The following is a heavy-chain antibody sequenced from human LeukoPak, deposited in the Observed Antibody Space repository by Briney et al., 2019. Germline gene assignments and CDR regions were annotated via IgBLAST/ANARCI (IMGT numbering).Heavy chain of an antibody. J-gene: IGHJ5*02. Sequence: SETLSLTCTVSGGSISSSSYYWGWIRQPPGKGLEWIGSIYYSGSTYYNPSLKSRVTISVDTSKNQFSLKLSSVTAADTAVYYCASVSGPNWFDPWGQGTLVTVS. D-gene: IGHD2-15*01. CDR2: IYYSGST. CDR1: GGSISSSSYY. CDR3: ASVSGPNWFDP. V-gene: IGHV4-39*01.